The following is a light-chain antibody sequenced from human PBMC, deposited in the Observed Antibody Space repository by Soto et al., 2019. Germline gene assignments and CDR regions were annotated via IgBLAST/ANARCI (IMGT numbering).Light chain of an antibody. Sequence: EIVLTQSPATLSLSPGERATLSCRASQSIGLAIAWYQHKPGQAPRLLIFDASQRATGIPARFRGSGSGTDFTLTISGLQSEDFATYYCQQYYSYPPSFTFGPGTKVEI. CDR1: QSIGLA. J-gene: IGKJ3*01. CDR2: DAS. V-gene: IGKV3-11*01. CDR3: QQYYSYPPSFT.